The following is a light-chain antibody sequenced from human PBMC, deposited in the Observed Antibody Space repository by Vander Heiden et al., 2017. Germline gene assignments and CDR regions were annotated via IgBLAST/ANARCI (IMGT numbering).Light chain of an antibody. Sequence: EIVLTQYPATLSLSPGEGATLSCRASQSVSSYLAWYQHKPGQAPRLLIYEASNRATGIPGRFSGTGSGTDFTLTISSLEPEDSAVYYCQHRSGWLPGTFGPGTKVEIK. J-gene: IGKJ1*01. V-gene: IGKV3-11*01. CDR1: QSVSSY. CDR3: QHRSGWLPGT. CDR2: EAS.